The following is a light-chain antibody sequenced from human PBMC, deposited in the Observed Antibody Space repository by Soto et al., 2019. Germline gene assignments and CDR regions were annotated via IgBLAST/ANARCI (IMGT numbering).Light chain of an antibody. CDR3: AAWDDSLNGPHVV. CDR2: NNN. Sequence: QLVLTQPPSASGTPGQRVIISCSGSSSNIGSNTVHWYQQLPGTAPKLLIYNNNQRPSGVPDRFSGSKSGTSASLAISGLQSEDEADYYCAAWDDSLNGPHVVFGGGTKLTVL. J-gene: IGLJ2*01. CDR1: SSNIGSNT. V-gene: IGLV1-44*01.